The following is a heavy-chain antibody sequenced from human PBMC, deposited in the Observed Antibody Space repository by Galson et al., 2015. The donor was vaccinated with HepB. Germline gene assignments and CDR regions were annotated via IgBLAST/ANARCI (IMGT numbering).Heavy chain of an antibody. CDR2: MNPNSGNT. J-gene: IGHJ4*02. CDR3: ARGLGVRGGTPPGY. V-gene: IGHV1-8*01. Sequence: SVKVSCKASGYTFTSYDINWVRQATGQGLEWMGWMNPNSGNTGYAQKFQGRVTMTRNTSISTAYMELSSLRSEDTAVYYCARGLGVRGGTPPGYWGQGTLVTVSS. D-gene: IGHD2-15*01. CDR1: GYTFTSYD.